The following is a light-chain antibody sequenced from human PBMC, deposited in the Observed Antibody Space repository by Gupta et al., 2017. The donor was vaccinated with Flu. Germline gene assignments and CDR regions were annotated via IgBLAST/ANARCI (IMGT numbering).Light chain of an antibody. Sequence: DIQMTQSPSSLSASVGDEVTITCRASQSISAYLNWYQQKPGKAPKLLIYAASSLQSGVPSRFSGSGSGTDFTLTISRLQPEDFATYFCQQRDNTPSTFGHGTKVDIK. CDR2: AAS. J-gene: IGKJ3*01. CDR1: QSISAY. V-gene: IGKV1-39*01. CDR3: QQRDNTPST.